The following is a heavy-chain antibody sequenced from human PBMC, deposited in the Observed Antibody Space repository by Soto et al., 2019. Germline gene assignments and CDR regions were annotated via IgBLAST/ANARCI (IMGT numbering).Heavy chain of an antibody. J-gene: IGHJ5*02. V-gene: IGHV3-30*18. D-gene: IGHD3-10*01. CDR3: AKDLYYYHFSLDDP. Sequence: PGGSLRLSCTASGFTFSSYGFHWVRQAPGRGLEWVAVTSNDGGNKYYADSVKGRFTISRDNSANTLFLQLNSLRAEDTAVYYCAKDLYYYHFSLDDPWGQGTLVTVSS. CDR2: TSNDGGNK. CDR1: GFTFSSYG.